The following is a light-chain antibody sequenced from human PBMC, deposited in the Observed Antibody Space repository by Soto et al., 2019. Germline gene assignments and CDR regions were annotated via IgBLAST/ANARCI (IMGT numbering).Light chain of an antibody. J-gene: IGKJ5*01. CDR2: DAS. Sequence: IQMTQSPSTLSASVGDRVTITCRASRSISNWLAWFQQKPGKAPKLLIYDASNLESGVPSRFSGSGSGTEFTLTISSLQPDDFATYYCQQYNTYSTFGQGTRLEIK. V-gene: IGKV1-5*01. CDR3: QQYNTYST. CDR1: RSISNW.